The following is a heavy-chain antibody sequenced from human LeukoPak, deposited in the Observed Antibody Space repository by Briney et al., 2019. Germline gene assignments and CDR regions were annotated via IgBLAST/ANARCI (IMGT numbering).Heavy chain of an antibody. J-gene: IGHJ4*02. D-gene: IGHD5-12*01. CDR3: ARDPGGYSGYGRGYYFDF. V-gene: IGHV4-4*02. CDR1: GGSISSSNW. CDR2: IYHSGST. Sequence: SGTLSLTCAVSGGSISSSNWWSWVRQPPGRRLEWIGEIYHSGSTNYNPSLKSRVTMSVDKSKKQYTLKLSSVTAADTAVYYCARDPGGYSGYGRGYYFDFWGQGTLVTVSS.